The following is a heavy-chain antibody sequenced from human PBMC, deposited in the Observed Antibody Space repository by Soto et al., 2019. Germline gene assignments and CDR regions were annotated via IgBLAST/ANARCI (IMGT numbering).Heavy chain of an antibody. J-gene: IGHJ4*02. CDR1: GGSISSGDYY. V-gene: IGHV4-31*03. CDR2: IYYSGST. D-gene: IGHD6-19*01. Sequence: QVQLQESGPGLVKPSQTLSLTCTVSGGSISSGDYYWSWIRQHPGKGLEWIGYIYYSGSTYYNPSLKSRVTISVDTSKNQFSLKLSSVTAADTAVYYCARGLPGIAVADQTYYFDYWGQGTLVTVSS. CDR3: ARGLPGIAVADQTYYFDY.